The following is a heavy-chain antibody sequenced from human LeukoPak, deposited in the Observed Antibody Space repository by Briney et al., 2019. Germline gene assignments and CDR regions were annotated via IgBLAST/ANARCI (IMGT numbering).Heavy chain of an antibody. CDR3: ARDDQISGWCSF. J-gene: IGHJ1*01. CDR2: IYYDGSNK. CDR1: GFTFSGFG. V-gene: IGHV3-33*01. D-gene: IGHD6-19*01. Sequence: PXGSLRLSCAASGFTFSGFGMHWVRQAPGKGLEWVAVIYYDGSNKYYADSVKGRFTISRDNSKSSLYLETSSLRVEATAVYYCARDDQISGWCSFWGQGTLVTVSS.